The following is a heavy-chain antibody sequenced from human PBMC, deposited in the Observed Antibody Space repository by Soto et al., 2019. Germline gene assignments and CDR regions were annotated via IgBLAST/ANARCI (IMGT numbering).Heavy chain of an antibody. CDR2: IIPLFGTT. CDR1: GDTFKNGV. J-gene: IGHJ6*02. V-gene: IGHV1-69*01. D-gene: IGHD3-10*01. Sequence: QVQVVQSGVEVRRPGSSVKVSCKSSGDTFKNGVISWVRQAPGQGLEWMRGIIPLFGTTDFAQRFEGRLTITTDESTTTAYMELSRLRSEDTATYYCAAELCFGKLSVVWGQGTTVIVSS. CDR3: AAELCFGKLSVV.